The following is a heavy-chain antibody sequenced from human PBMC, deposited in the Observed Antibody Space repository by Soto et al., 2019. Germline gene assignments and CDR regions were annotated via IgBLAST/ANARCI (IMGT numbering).Heavy chain of an antibody. V-gene: IGHV3-30*18. Sequence: QVQLVESGGGVAQPGRSLRLSCAASGFTFSSYGMHWVRQAPGKGLEWVAVISYDGSNKYYADSVKGRFTISRDNSKNTLYLQMNSLRAEDTAVYYCAKDRVTALFDYWGQGTLVTVSS. CDR2: ISYDGSNK. J-gene: IGHJ4*02. CDR1: GFTFSSYG. CDR3: AKDRVTALFDY. D-gene: IGHD2-21*02.